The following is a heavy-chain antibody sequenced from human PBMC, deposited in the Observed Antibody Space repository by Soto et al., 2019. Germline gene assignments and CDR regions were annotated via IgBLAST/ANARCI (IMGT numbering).Heavy chain of an antibody. D-gene: IGHD3-10*01. CDR3: TGITWFRGMDV. CDR1: GDSVSSNSAG. V-gene: IGHV6-1*01. Sequence: QTLSLTCVISGDSVSSNSAGWNLIRQSPSRGLEWLGRTYYKSKWNNDYALSVKSRITINPDTSKNQFSLHLYSVTPEDTAVYYCTGITWFRGMDVWGQGTPVTVSS. CDR2: TYYKSKWNN. J-gene: IGHJ6*02.